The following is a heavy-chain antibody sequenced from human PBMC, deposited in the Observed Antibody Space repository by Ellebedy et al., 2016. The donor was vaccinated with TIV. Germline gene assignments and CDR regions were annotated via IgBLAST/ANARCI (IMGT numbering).Heavy chain of an antibody. V-gene: IGHV3-11*06. D-gene: IGHD6-19*01. CDR1: GFTFSDYY. CDR2: ISSSSSYI. J-gene: IGHJ6*02. CDR3: AREGSVGQWLLEYYYGMDV. Sequence: GESLKISCAASGFTFSDYYMSWIRQAPGKGLEWVSSISSSSSYIHYADSVKGRFTISRDNSKNTLYLQMNSLRAEDTAVYYCAREGSVGQWLLEYYYGMDVWGQGTTVTVSS.